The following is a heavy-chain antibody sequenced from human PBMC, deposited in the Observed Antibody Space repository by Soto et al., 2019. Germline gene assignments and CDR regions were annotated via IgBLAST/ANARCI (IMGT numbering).Heavy chain of an antibody. V-gene: IGHV3-33*01. CDR3: ARAPGYSYGYYYYYGMDV. CDR2: IWYDGSNK. CDR1: GFTFSSYG. D-gene: IGHD5-18*01. J-gene: IGHJ6*02. Sequence: GGSLRLSXAASGFTFSSYGMHWVRQAPCKGLEWVAVIWYDGSNKYYADSVKGRFTISRDNSRNTLYLQMNSLRAEDTAVYYCARAPGYSYGYYYYYGMDVWGQGTTVTVPS.